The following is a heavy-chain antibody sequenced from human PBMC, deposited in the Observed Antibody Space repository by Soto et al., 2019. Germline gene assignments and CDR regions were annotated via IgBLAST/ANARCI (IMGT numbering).Heavy chain of an antibody. CDR3: ARGVVLRWFDP. CDR1: GGSISSISYY. Sequence: QLQLQESGPGLVKPSETLSLTCTVSGGSISSISYYWGWIRQPPGKGLEWIGSIYYSGSTYYNPSLKSRVTISVDTSKNQFSLKLSSVTAADTAVYYCARGVVLRWFDPWGQGTLVTVSS. CDR2: IYYSGST. J-gene: IGHJ5*02. D-gene: IGHD2-15*01. V-gene: IGHV4-39*01.